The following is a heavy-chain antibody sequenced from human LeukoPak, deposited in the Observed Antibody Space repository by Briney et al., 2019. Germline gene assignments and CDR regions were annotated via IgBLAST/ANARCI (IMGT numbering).Heavy chain of an antibody. Sequence: ASVKVSCKASGGTFSSYAISWVRQAPGQGLEWMGGIIPIFGTANYAQKFQGRVTITTDESTSTGYMELSSLRSEDTAVYYCARADLDLDYYDSSGSMGDAFDIWGQGTMVTVSS. V-gene: IGHV1-69*05. J-gene: IGHJ3*02. CDR2: IIPIFGTA. CDR3: ARADLDLDYYDSSGSMGDAFDI. D-gene: IGHD3-22*01. CDR1: GGTFSSYA.